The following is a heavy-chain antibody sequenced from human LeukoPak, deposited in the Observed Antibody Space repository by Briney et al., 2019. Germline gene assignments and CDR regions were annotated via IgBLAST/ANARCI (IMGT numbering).Heavy chain of an antibody. Sequence: PSETLSLTCTGSGGSISSYYWSWIRQPPGKGLEWIGYIYYSGSTNYNPSLKSRVTISVDTSKNQFSLKLSSVTAADTAVYYCARRIAAAGDFDYWGQGTLVTVSS. J-gene: IGHJ4*02. V-gene: IGHV4-59*08. CDR3: ARRIAAAGDFDY. CDR2: IYYSGST. CDR1: GGSISSYY. D-gene: IGHD6-13*01.